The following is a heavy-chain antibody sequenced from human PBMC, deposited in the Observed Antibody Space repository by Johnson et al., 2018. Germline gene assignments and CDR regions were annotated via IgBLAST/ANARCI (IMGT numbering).Heavy chain of an antibody. Sequence: QVQLQQWGAGLLKPSETXSLTCAVYGGSFSGYYWNWVRQPPGKGLEWIGELNHSGGTNYDPSLKSRFTIAVDRSKNQFSRKLSSVTAADTAVFYLARSGGLYYYMDVWAKGTTVTVSS. CDR3: ARSGGLYYYMDV. V-gene: IGHV4-34*01. CDR1: GGSFSGYY. CDR2: LNHSGGT. J-gene: IGHJ6*03. D-gene: IGHD3-16*01.